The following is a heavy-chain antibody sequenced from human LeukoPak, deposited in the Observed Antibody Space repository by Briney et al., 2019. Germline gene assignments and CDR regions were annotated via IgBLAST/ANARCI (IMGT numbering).Heavy chain of an antibody. D-gene: IGHD3-10*01. CDR2: INPSGGST. CDR1: GYTFTSYG. Sequence: GASVKVSCKASGYTFTSYGISWVRQAPGQGLEWMGIINPSGGSTSYAQKFQGRVTMTRDMSTSTVYMELSSLRSEATAVYYCARLRLYYYGSGSHHVLDYWGQGTLVTVSS. V-gene: IGHV1-46*01. J-gene: IGHJ4*02. CDR3: ARLRLYYYGSGSHHVLDY.